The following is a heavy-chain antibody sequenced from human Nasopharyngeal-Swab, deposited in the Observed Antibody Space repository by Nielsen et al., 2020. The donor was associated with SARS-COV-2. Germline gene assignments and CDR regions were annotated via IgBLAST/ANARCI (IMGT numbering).Heavy chain of an antibody. Sequence: GESLKISCVATGFTFSSYSMHWVRQATGKGLEWVSAIGTAGDTYYPGSVKGRFTISRENAKNSLYLQMNSLRAGDTAVYYCAREMGLYYDILTGYYKPYGMDVWGQGTTVTVSS. V-gene: IGHV3-13*01. CDR1: GFTFSSYS. J-gene: IGHJ6*02. CDR2: IGTAGDT. D-gene: IGHD3-9*01. CDR3: AREMGLYYDILTGYYKPYGMDV.